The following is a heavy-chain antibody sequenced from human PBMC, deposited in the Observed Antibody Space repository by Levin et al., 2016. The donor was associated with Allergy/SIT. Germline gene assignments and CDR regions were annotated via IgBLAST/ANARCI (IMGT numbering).Heavy chain of an antibody. Sequence: ASVKVSCKASGYTFTGYYMHWVRQAPGQGLEWMGWINPNSGGTNYAQKFQGRVTMTRDTSISTAYMELSRLRSDDTAVYYCARDLGNQWELHWYFDLWGRGTLVTVSS. CDR1: GYTFTGYY. V-gene: IGHV1-2*02. J-gene: IGHJ2*01. CDR3: ARDLGNQWELHWYFDL. D-gene: IGHD1-26*01. CDR2: INPNSGGT.